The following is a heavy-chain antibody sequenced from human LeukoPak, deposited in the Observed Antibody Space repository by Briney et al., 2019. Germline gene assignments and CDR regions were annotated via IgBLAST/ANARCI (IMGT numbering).Heavy chain of an antibody. CDR1: GYTFTSYG. CDR3: ARVRPVAATRRYYYYGMDV. D-gene: IGHD2-15*01. Sequence: ASVKVSCKASGYTFTSYGISWVRQAPGQGLEWMGWISAYNGNTNYAQKLQGRVTMTTDTSTSTAYMELRSLRSDDTAVYYCARVRPVAATRRYYYYGMDVWGQGTTVTVS. CDR2: ISAYNGNT. V-gene: IGHV1-18*01. J-gene: IGHJ6*02.